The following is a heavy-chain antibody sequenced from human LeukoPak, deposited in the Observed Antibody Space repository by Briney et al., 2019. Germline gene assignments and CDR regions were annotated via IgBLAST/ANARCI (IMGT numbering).Heavy chain of an antibody. Sequence: SETLSLTCTVSGGSISSSSYYWGWLPQPPGKGLEWFGSIYYSGSTYYNPSLKSRVTISVDTSKNQFSLNLSSVTAADTAVYYCARRGCSSTSCYPWYFDLWGRGTLVTVSS. J-gene: IGHJ2*01. CDR1: GGSISSSSYY. CDR2: IYYSGST. CDR3: ARRGCSSTSCYPWYFDL. D-gene: IGHD2-2*01. V-gene: IGHV4-39*01.